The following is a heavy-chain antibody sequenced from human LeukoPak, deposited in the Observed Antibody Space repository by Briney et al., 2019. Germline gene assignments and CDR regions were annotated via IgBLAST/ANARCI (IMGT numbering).Heavy chain of an antibody. J-gene: IGHJ4*02. CDR2: ISYDGSNK. CDR1: GYTFTSYA. V-gene: IGHV3-30-3*01. D-gene: IGHD6-19*01. CDR3: ARDSQRGQWLAHFDY. Sequence: SCKASGYTFTSYAMHWVRQAPGKGLEWVAVISYDGSNKYYADSVKGRFTISRDNSKNTLYLQMNSLRAEDTAVYYCARDSQRGQWLAHFDYWGQGTLVTVSS.